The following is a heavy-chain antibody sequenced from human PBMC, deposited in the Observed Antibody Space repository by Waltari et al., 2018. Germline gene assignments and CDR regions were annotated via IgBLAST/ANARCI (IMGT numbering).Heavy chain of an antibody. CDR1: GGSISSGSYY. J-gene: IGHJ6*02. CDR3: ARDRILAV. Sequence: QVQLQESGPGLVKPSQTLSLTCTVPGGSISSGSYYWSWIRQPAGKGLEWIGYIYTSGSTNYNPSLKSRFTISVDTSKNQFSLKLSSVTAADTAVYYCARDRILAVWGQGTTVTVSS. CDR2: IYTSGST. D-gene: IGHD2-15*01. V-gene: IGHV4-61*09.